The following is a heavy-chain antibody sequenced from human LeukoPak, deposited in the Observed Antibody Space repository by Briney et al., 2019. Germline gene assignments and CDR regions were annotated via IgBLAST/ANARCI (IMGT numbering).Heavy chain of an antibody. D-gene: IGHD2-15*01. CDR1: GSTFTDNY. Sequence: ASVKVSCKASGSTFTDNYIHWVRQAPGQGLEWMGWISPNSGGINYARKFQGRVTMTRDTSIGTAYMELSRLRSDDTAVYDCATAGYCSGGSCSDWFDPWGQGTLVTVSS. CDR2: ISPNSGGI. CDR3: ATAGYCSGGSCSDWFDP. J-gene: IGHJ5*02. V-gene: IGHV1-2*02.